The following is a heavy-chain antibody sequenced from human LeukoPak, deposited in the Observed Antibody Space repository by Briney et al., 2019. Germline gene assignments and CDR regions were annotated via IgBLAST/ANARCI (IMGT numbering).Heavy chain of an antibody. V-gene: IGHV4-39*07. CDR3: AKSFSETERATITAY. J-gene: IGHJ4*02. Sequence: SETLSLTCTVSGGSISSSSYYWGWLRQPPGKGLEWIGSIYYSGSTYYNPSLKSRVTISVDTSKNQFSLKLSSVTAADTAIYYCAKSFSETERATITAYWGQGTLVTVSS. D-gene: IGHD5-24*01. CDR2: IYYSGST. CDR1: GGSISSSSYY.